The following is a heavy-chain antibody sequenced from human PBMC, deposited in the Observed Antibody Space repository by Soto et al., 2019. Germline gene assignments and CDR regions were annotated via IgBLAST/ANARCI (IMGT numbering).Heavy chain of an antibody. CDR1: GFTFSSYG. D-gene: IGHD3-3*01. CDR3: AKEPPNYDFWSGYYHY. Sequence: GGSLRLSCAASGFTFSSYGMHWVRQAPGKGLEWVAVISYDGGNKYYADSVKGRFTISRDNSKNTLYLQMYSLRAEDTAVYYCAKEPPNYDFWSGYYHYWGQGTLVTVSS. J-gene: IGHJ4*02. CDR2: ISYDGGNK. V-gene: IGHV3-30*18.